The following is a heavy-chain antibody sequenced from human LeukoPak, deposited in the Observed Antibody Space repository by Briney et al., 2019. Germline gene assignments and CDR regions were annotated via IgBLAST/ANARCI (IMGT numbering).Heavy chain of an antibody. CDR2: ISSSSSYI. Sequence: GGSLRLSCAASGFTFSSYSMNWVCQAPGKGLEWVSSISSSSSYIYYADSVKGRFTISRDNAKNSLYLQMNSLRAEDTAVYYCARAHYYYYYMDVWGKGTTVTVSS. J-gene: IGHJ6*03. V-gene: IGHV3-21*01. CDR1: GFTFSSYS. CDR3: ARAHYYYYYMDV.